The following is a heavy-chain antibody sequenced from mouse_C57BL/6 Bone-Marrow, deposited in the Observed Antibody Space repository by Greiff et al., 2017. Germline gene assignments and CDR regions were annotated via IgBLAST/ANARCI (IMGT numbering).Heavy chain of an antibody. D-gene: IGHD1-1*01. CDR2: ISDGGSYT. CDR1: GFTFSSYA. J-gene: IGHJ3*01. CDR3: ASSGSAY. V-gene: IGHV5-4*01. Sequence: EVQVVESGGGLVKPGGSLKLSCAASGFTFSSYAMSWVRQTPEKRLEWVATISDGGSYTYYPDNVKGRFTISRDNAKNNLYLQMSHLKSEDTAMYYCASSGSAYWGQGTLVTVSA.